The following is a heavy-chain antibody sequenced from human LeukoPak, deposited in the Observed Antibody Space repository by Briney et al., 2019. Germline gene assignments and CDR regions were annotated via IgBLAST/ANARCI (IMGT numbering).Heavy chain of an antibody. D-gene: IGHD2-15*01. CDR2: VSSSSSLI. J-gene: IGHJ6*03. CDR3: AREDGYCSGGSCYTWYYMDV. Sequence: GGSLRLSCAASGFTLNMYSMNWVRQAPGKGLEWVSYVSSSSSLIYYSVSVRGRFTISRDSATNSVSLQMNSLRVGDTAVYYCAREDGYCSGGSCYTWYYMDVWGKGTTVTVSS. CDR1: GFTLNMYS. V-gene: IGHV3-48*01.